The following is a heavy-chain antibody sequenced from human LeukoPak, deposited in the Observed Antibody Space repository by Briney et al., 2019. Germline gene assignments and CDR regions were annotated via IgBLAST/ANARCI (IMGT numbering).Heavy chain of an antibody. Sequence: SETLSLTCTVSGGSISSSSYYWGWIRQPPGKGLEWIGSIYYSGSTYYNPSLKSRVTISVDTSKNQFSLKLSSVTAADTAVYYCARLYYDSSGCIDYWGQGTLVTVSS. CDR1: GGSISSSSYY. J-gene: IGHJ4*02. D-gene: IGHD3-22*01. CDR2: IYYSGST. CDR3: ARLYYDSSGCIDY. V-gene: IGHV4-39*01.